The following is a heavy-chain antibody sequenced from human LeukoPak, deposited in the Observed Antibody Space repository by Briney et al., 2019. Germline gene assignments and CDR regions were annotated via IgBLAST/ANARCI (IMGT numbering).Heavy chain of an antibody. CDR3: AKEAHLDY. CDR2: ISGSGGST. Sequence: PGRSLRLSCAASGFTFSSYGMTWVRQAPGKGLEWVSSISGSGGSTYYADSVKGRFTISRDNSKNTLYLQMNGLRDEDTAVYYCAKEAHLDYWGQGTLVTVSS. CDR1: GFTFSSYG. V-gene: IGHV3-23*01. J-gene: IGHJ4*02.